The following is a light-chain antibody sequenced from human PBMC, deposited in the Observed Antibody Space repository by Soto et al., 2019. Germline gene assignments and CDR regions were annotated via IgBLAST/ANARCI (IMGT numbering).Light chain of an antibody. CDR2: STS. Sequence: QTVVTQEPSLTVSPGGTVTLTCASSTGAVTSGYNPNWFQQKPRQAPRALIYSTSIKHSWTPARFSGSLLGGNAALTLSGVQPEDEAEYYCLLYNGGAWVFGGGTKLTVL. CDR3: LLYNGGAWV. CDR1: TGAVTSGYN. J-gene: IGLJ3*02. V-gene: IGLV7-43*01.